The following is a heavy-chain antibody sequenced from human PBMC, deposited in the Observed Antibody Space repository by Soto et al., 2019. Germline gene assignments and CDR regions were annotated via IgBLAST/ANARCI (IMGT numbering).Heavy chain of an antibody. CDR3: ARDDDLKTYYYGSGGPATARYGMDV. Sequence: GGSLRLSCAASGFTFSSYGMHWVRQAPGKGLEWVAVIWYDGSNKYYADSVKGRFTISRDNSKNTLYLQMNSLRAEDTAVYYCARDDDLKTYYYGSGGPATARYGMDVWGQGTTVTVSS. CDR1: GFTFSSYG. V-gene: IGHV3-33*01. CDR2: IWYDGSNK. D-gene: IGHD3-10*01. J-gene: IGHJ6*02.